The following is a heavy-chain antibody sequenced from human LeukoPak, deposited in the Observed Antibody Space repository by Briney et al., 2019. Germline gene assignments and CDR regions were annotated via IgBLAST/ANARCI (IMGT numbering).Heavy chain of an antibody. CDR3: ARDIHYDILTGYFPPTNYYYYMDV. D-gene: IGHD3-9*01. Sequence: GGSLRLSCAASGFTFDDYGVSWVRQAPGKGLEWVSGINWNGGGTGYADSVKGRFTISRDNAKNSLYLQMNSLRAEDTALYYCARDIHYDILTGYFPPTNYYYYMDVWGKGTTVTVSS. CDR1: GFTFDDYG. V-gene: IGHV3-20*04. CDR2: INWNGGGT. J-gene: IGHJ6*03.